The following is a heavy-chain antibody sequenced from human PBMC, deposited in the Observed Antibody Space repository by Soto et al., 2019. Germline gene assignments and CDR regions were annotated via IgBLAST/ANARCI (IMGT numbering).Heavy chain of an antibody. CDR1: GFTFGDYA. CDR2: IRSKAYGGTT. D-gene: IGHD3-22*01. Sequence: GGSLRLSCTASGFTFGDYAMSWFRQAPGKGLEWVGFIRSKAYGGTTEYAASVKGRFTISRDDSKSIAYLQMNSLKTEDTAVYYCARALSTMIVVWGYYGMDVWGQGTTVTVSS. CDR3: ARALSTMIVVWGYYGMDV. J-gene: IGHJ6*02. V-gene: IGHV3-49*03.